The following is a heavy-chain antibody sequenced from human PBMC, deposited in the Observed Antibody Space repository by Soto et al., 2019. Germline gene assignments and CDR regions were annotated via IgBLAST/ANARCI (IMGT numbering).Heavy chain of an antibody. V-gene: IGHV4-39*01. CDR3: GRREGLATIPYYFDY. Sequence: PETLSLTCTVSGGSVSSSSYYWGWVRQPPGKGLEWIGSVYYSGSTYYNPSLESRVTISVDKSKNQFSLKLMSLSAADTAVYYCGRREGLATIPYYFDYWGPGALVNVSS. J-gene: IGHJ4*02. CDR2: VYYSGST. CDR1: GGSVSSSSYY. D-gene: IGHD3-9*01.